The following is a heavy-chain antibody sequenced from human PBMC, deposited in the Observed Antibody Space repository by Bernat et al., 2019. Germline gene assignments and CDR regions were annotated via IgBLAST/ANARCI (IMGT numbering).Heavy chain of an antibody. CDR1: GYTFTSYY. V-gene: IGHV1-46*01. J-gene: IGHJ6*02. Sequence: QVQLVQSGAEVKKPGASVKVSCKASGYTFTSYYMHWVRQAPGQGLEWMGIINPSGGSTSYAQKFQGRVTMTRDTSTSTVYMELSSLRSEDTAVYYCARAIAARHYYYYGMDVWGQGTTVTVSS. CDR2: INPSGGST. CDR3: ARAIAARHYYYYGMDV. D-gene: IGHD6-6*01.